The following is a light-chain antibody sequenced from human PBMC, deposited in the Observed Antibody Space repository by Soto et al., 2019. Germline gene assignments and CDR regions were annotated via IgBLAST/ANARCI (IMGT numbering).Light chain of an antibody. Sequence: DIVVRQSPATLSVSPGERATLSCRASQSVSSNLAWYQQKPGQAPRLLIYGASTRATGIPARFSGSGSGTEFTLTISSLQSEDFAVYYCQQYNNWPRTFGQGTKVDIK. J-gene: IGKJ1*01. CDR3: QQYNNWPRT. CDR2: GAS. CDR1: QSVSSN. V-gene: IGKV3-15*01.